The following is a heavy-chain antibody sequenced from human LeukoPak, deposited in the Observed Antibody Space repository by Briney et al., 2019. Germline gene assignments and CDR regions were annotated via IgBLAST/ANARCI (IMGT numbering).Heavy chain of an antibody. CDR2: ISAYNGNT. CDR3: ARDWDLYDIFVTDWLLRWDY. J-gene: IGHJ4*02. CDR1: GYTFSGYY. D-gene: IGHD3-9*01. Sequence: ASVKVSCKASGYTFSGYYMNWVRQAPGQGPEWMGWISAYNGNTNYAQKLQGRVTMTTDTSTSTAYMELRSLRSDDTAVYYCARDWDLYDIFVTDWLLRWDYWGQGTLVTVSS. V-gene: IGHV1-18*04.